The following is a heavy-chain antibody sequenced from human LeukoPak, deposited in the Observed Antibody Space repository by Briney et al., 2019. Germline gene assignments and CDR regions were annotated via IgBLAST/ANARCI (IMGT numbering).Heavy chain of an antibody. Sequence: VASVKVSCKASGYTFTSYAMHWVRQAPGQRLEWMGWINAGNGNTKYSQKFQGRVTITRDTSASTAYTELSSLRSEDTAVYYCARGPDCSSTSCYAGDAFDIWGQGTMVTVSS. CDR2: INAGNGNT. J-gene: IGHJ3*02. CDR1: GYTFTSYA. V-gene: IGHV1-3*01. D-gene: IGHD2-2*01. CDR3: ARGPDCSSTSCYAGDAFDI.